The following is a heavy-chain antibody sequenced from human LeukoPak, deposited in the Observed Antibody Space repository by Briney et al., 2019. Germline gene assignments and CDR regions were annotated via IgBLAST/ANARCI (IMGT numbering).Heavy chain of an antibody. V-gene: IGHV4-4*02. CDR1: GASISSSNW. CDR3: ARGIYYNSPMDV. J-gene: IGHJ6*03. D-gene: IGHD3-9*01. Sequence: AETLSLTCAVSGASISSSNWWNWVRQPPGKGLEWIGQIYHSGSTNYTPSLRSRVSILVDKSKNHFSLRLSSVTAADTAVYYCARGIYYNSPMDVWGKGTTVTVSS. CDR2: IYHSGST.